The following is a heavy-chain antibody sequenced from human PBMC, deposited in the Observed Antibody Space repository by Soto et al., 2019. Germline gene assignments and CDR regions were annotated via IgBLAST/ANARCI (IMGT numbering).Heavy chain of an antibody. J-gene: IGHJ4*02. CDR3: ARYRREAVAGYTLDN. D-gene: IGHD6-13*01. CDR2: VYNSGST. CDR1: GGSFSDNY. Sequence: LSLTCDVSGGSFSDNYWTWIRQVPGKGLEWIGYVYNSGSTNYNPSLKSRVTISEDTSKSQFSLKVNSMTAADTAVYYCARYRREAVAGYTLDNWGQGILVTVSS. V-gene: IGHV4-59*13.